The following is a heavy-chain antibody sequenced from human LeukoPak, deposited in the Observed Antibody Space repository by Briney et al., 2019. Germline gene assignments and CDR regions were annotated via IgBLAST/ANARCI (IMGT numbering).Heavy chain of an antibody. CDR2: IIPIFGTA. V-gene: IGHV1-69*05. D-gene: IGHD1-26*01. J-gene: IGHJ5*02. Sequence: SVKVSCKASGGTFSSYAISWVRQAPGQGLEWMGGIIPIFGTANYAQKFQGRVTITTDESTSTAYMELRSLRSDDTAEYYCAGVGATTASWFDPWGQGTLVTVSS. CDR1: GGTFSSYA. CDR3: AGVGATTASWFDP.